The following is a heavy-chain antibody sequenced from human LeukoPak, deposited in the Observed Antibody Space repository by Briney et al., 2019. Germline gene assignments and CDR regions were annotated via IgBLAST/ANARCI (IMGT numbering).Heavy chain of an antibody. CDR1: GFTVSSNY. CDR3: AKDIKLPGTAEYLQH. Sequence: GSLRLSCAASGFTVSSNYMNWVRQAPGKGLEWVSVIYRIGTTYYADSVKGRFTISRDNSKNTLYLQMNNLRAEDTAVYYCAKDIKLPGTAEYLQHWGQGTLVTVSS. CDR2: IYRIGTT. D-gene: IGHD6-13*01. J-gene: IGHJ1*01. V-gene: IGHV3-66*01.